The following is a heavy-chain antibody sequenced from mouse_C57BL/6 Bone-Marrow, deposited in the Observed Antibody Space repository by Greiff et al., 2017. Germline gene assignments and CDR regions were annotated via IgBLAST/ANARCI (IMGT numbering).Heavy chain of an antibody. J-gene: IGHJ1*03. CDR2: ISSGGSYT. V-gene: IGHV5-6*02. Sequence: EVKLVESGGDLVKPGGSLKLSCAASGFTFSSYGMSWVRQTPDKRLEWVATISSGGSYTYYPDSVKGRFTISRDNAKNTLYLQMSRLKSEDTAMYYCARRETRWYFDVGGTGTTVTVSS. CDR1: GFTFSSYG. CDR3: ARRETRWYFDV.